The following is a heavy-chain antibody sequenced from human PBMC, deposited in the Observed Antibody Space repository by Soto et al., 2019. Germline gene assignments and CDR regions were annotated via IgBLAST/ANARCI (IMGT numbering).Heavy chain of an antibody. D-gene: IGHD2-15*01. J-gene: IGHJ6*02. Sequence: SETLSLTCAVSGVSITTSSYYWGWVRLAPGKGLEWIGYIYHSGSTYYNPSLKSRVTMSVDTSKNHFSLKLTSVTAADTAMYYCASVRMLGGFFGMDVWGQGTTVTVSS. CDR1: GVSITTSSYY. CDR3: ASVRMLGGFFGMDV. V-gene: IGHV4-30-4*08. CDR2: IYHSGST.